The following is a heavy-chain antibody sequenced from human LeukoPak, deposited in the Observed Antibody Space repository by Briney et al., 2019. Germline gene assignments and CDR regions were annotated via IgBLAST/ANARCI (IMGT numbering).Heavy chain of an antibody. CDR3: TTSASTNGVCYTSVNY. CDR2: IKSKTDGGTT. V-gene: IGHV3-15*01. J-gene: IGHJ4*02. D-gene: IGHD2-8*01. Sequence: GGSLRLSCAASGFTFSSAWMSWVRQAPGKGLEWVGRIKSKTDGGTTDYAAPVKGKFTMSRDDSKNTLYLQMNSLKTEDTAVYYCTTSASTNGVCYTSVNYWGQGTLVTVSS. CDR1: GFTFSSAW.